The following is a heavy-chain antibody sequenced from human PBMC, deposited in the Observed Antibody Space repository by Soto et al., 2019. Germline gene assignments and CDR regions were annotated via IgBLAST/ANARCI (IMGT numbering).Heavy chain of an antibody. V-gene: IGHV3-23*01. CDR3: AKRVYSNYGYYYYYMDV. Sequence: GGSPRLSCAASGFTLCSYALSWVRQAPGEGLELVSAISGSGGSTYYADSVKGRFTISRDNSKNTLYLQMNSLRAEDTAVYYCAKRVYSNYGYYYYYMDVWGKGTTVTVSS. CDR2: ISGSGGST. CDR1: GFTLCSYA. D-gene: IGHD4-4*01. J-gene: IGHJ6*03.